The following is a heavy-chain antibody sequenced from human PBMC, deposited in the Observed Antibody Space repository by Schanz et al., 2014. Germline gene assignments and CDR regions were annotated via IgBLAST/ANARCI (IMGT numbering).Heavy chain of an antibody. V-gene: IGHV4-39*01. CDR1: GTSITSSTYY. J-gene: IGHJ5*02. Sequence: QLQLRESGPGLVKPSETLSLICSVSGTSITSSTYYWGWIRQPPGKGPEWIGSISYSGNTYYTPSLKSRVTIPLATSKTQFSLKLPSVTAADTAVYYCARPSSVVGITGWFDTWGQGTLVTVSS. CDR2: ISYSGNT. CDR3: ARPSSVVGITGWFDT. D-gene: IGHD3-22*01.